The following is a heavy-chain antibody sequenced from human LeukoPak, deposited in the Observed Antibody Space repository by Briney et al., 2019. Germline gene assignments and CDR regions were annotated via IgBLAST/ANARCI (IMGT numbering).Heavy chain of an antibody. CDR2: IRVKTKSYAT. CDR1: GFTFSDSV. CDR3: TNMYGGSGSSLDY. V-gene: IGHV3-73*01. J-gene: IGHJ4*02. Sequence: GGSLRLSCAASGFTFSDSVMHWVRQTSGKGLEWVGRIRVKTKSYATAYAESVRGRCTISRDDSKNTAYLQMNSLRTDDTAVYYCTNMYGGSGSSLDYWGPGTLVTVSS. D-gene: IGHD1-26*01.